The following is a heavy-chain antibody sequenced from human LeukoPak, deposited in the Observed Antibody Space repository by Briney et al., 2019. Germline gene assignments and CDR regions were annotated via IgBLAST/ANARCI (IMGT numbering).Heavy chain of an antibody. V-gene: IGHV4-4*02. J-gene: IGHJ4*02. D-gene: IGHD3-16*02. CDR2: IYHSGST. Sequence: SETLSLTCAVSGGSISSSNWWSWVRQPPGKGLEWIGEIYHSGSTNYNPSLKSRVTISVDTSKNQFSLKLSSVTAADTAVYYCARAVKVDVWGSYRNHYFDYWGQGTLVTVSS. CDR1: GGSISSSNW. CDR3: ARAVKVDVWGSYRNHYFDY.